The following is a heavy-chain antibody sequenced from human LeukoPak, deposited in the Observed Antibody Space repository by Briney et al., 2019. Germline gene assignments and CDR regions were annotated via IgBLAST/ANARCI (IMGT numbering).Heavy chain of an antibody. V-gene: IGHV4-4*07. J-gene: IGHJ6*03. CDR1: GGSISRYY. CDR2: IYTSGST. D-gene: IGHD2-2*01. Sequence: SETLSLTCTVSGGSISRYYWSWIRQPAGKGLEWIGRIYTSGSTNYNPSLKSRVTMSVDTSKNQFSLKLSSVTAADTAVYYCAREQGYCSSTSCYYNYYYYYYMDVWGKGTTVTISS. CDR3: AREQGYCSSTSCYYNYYYYYYMDV.